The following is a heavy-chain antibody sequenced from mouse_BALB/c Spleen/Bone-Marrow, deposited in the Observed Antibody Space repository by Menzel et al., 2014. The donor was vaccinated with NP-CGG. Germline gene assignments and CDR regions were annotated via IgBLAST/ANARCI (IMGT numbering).Heavy chain of an antibody. CDR2: IRLKSHNYAT. J-gene: IGHJ3*01. CDR3: NTGFAY. CDR1: GFTFSNYW. V-gene: IGHV6-6*02. Sequence: DVKLVESGGGLVQPGGSMKLSCVASGFTFSNYWINWVRQSPEKGLEWVAEIRLKSHNYATRHAESVKGRFTISRDDSKSSVYLQMNNLRAEDTGIYYCNTGFAYWGQGTLVTVSA.